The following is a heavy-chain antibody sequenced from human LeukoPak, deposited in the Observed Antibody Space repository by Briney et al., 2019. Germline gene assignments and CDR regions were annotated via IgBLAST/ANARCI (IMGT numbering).Heavy chain of an antibody. CDR2: ISGSGDYT. Sequence: GGSLRLSCAASGFTFSSYAMSWVRQAPGSGLEWVSTISGSGDYTFYADSVKGRFTISRDNSKNTLNLRMDSLGADDTAVYYCAKRGIATAASFDYWGQGTLVTVSS. D-gene: IGHD6-13*01. CDR1: GFTFSSYA. CDR3: AKRGIATAASFDY. J-gene: IGHJ4*02. V-gene: IGHV3-23*01.